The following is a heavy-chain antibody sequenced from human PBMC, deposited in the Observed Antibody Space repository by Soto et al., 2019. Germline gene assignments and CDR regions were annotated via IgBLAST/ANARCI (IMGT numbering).Heavy chain of an antibody. D-gene: IGHD2-15*01. J-gene: IGHJ6*02. Sequence: ASVNVSCKVSGCTLTELSVHWVRQAPGKGLEWMGGFDPEDGETIYAQKFQGRVTMTEDTSTDTAYMELSSLRSEDTAVYYCATDRPGSAGGNPYYYYGMDVWGQGTTVTVSS. V-gene: IGHV1-24*01. CDR1: GCTLTELS. CDR3: ATDRPGSAGGNPYYYYGMDV. CDR2: FDPEDGET.